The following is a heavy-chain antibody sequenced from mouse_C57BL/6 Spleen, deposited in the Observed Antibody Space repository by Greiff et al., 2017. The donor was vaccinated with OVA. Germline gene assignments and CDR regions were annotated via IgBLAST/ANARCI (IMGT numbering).Heavy chain of an antibody. D-gene: IGHD1-1*01. CDR1: GFSLTSYA. Sequence: VQLVESGPGLVAPSQSLSITCTVSGFSLTSYAISWVRQPPGKGLEWLGVIWTGGGTNYNSALKSRLSISKDNSKSQVFLKMNSLQTDDTARYYCARKYGSSYDYAMDYWGQGTSVTVSS. V-gene: IGHV2-9-1*01. CDR2: IWTGGGT. CDR3: ARKYGSSYDYAMDY. J-gene: IGHJ4*01.